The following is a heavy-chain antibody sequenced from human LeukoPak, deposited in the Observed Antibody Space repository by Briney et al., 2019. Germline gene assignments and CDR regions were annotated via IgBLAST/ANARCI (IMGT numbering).Heavy chain of an antibody. J-gene: IGHJ6*03. CDR1: GGSITSTNYY. V-gene: IGHV4-39*07. CDR3: ARLPRGSSPDYFYYYMDV. Sequence: SDTLSLTCTVSGGSITSTNYYWPSIRQPPGKGPEWIGSVYYSGTTYYNPSLMSRATVSVDTSKYQFSLRLSSVTAADTAVYYCARLPRGSSPDYFYYYMDVWGKGIMVTVSS. D-gene: IGHD6-6*01. CDR2: VYYSGTT.